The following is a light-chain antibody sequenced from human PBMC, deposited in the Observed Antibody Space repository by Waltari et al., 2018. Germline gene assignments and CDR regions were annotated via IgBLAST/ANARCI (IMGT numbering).Light chain of an antibody. CDR2: AAS. V-gene: IGKV1-9*01. J-gene: IGKJ3*01. CDR3: QQLNSA. CDR1: QDISNY. Sequence: IQLTQSPSSLSASVGDSVTITCRASQDISNYLAWYQEKPGKAPKVLISAASTLQSGVPSRCSGSGSGTDFTRTISSLQPEVFATYYCQQLNSAFGPGTKVDIK.